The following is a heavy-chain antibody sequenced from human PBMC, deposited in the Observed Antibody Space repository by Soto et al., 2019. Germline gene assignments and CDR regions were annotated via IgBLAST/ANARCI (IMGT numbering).Heavy chain of an antibody. Sequence: ASVKVSCKASGGTFSSYAISWVRQAPGQGLEWMGGIIPIFGTANYAQKFQGRVTITADESTSTAYMELSSLRSEDTAVYYCASGRIVGATIAGGNGMDVWGQGTTVTVSS. CDR1: GGTFSSYA. D-gene: IGHD1-26*01. V-gene: IGHV1-69*13. CDR2: IIPIFGTA. CDR3: ASGRIVGATIAGGNGMDV. J-gene: IGHJ6*02.